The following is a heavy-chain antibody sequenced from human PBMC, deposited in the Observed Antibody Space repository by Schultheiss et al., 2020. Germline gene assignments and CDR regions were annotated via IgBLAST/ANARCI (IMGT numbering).Heavy chain of an antibody. D-gene: IGHD2-15*01. CDR3: ARVGYCSGGSCRLPDY. J-gene: IGHJ4*02. CDR2: IGTAGDT. Sequence: GESLKISCAASGFTFSSYDMHWVRQATGKGLEWVSAIGTAGDTYYPGSVKGRFTISRENAKNSLYLQMNSLRAGDTAVYYCARVGYCSGGSCRLPDYWGQGTLVTVSS. CDR1: GFTFSSYD. V-gene: IGHV3-13*04.